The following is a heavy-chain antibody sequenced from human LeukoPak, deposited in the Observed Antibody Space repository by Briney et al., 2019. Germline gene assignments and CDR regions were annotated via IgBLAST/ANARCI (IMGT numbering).Heavy chain of an antibody. Sequence: ASVKVSCKAFGYTFTSNYMHWVRQAPGQGPEWMGVISPSGGSTTYAQKFQGRVTLTRDMSTSTDYLELSSLRSEDTAVYYCARDYDIRNYYMDVWGKGTTVTVSS. V-gene: IGHV1-46*01. J-gene: IGHJ6*03. CDR3: ARDYDIRNYYMDV. CDR1: GYTFTSNY. D-gene: IGHD3-9*01. CDR2: ISPSGGST.